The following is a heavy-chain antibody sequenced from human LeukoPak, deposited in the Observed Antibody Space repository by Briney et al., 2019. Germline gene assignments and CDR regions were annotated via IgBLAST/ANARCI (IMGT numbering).Heavy chain of an antibody. J-gene: IGHJ5*02. D-gene: IGHD6-13*01. Sequence: SVKVSCKASGGTFSSYAVSWVRPAPGQGLEWMGGIIPIFGTANYAQKFQGRVTITTDESTSTAYMELSSLRSEDTAVYYCATQGRDIAAAGTGWFDPWGQGTLVTVSS. V-gene: IGHV1-69*05. CDR3: ATQGRDIAAAGTGWFDP. CDR2: IIPIFGTA. CDR1: GGTFSSYA.